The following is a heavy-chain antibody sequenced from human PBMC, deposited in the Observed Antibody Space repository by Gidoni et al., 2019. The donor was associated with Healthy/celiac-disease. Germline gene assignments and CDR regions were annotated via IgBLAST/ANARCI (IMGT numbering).Heavy chain of an antibody. J-gene: IGHJ6*02. CDR3: AKDLIPSIAAAVGSRYYYYYGMDV. Sequence: QVQLVESGGGVVQPGRSLRLSCAASGFTFSSYGMHWVRQAPGKGLEWVAVISYDGSNKYYADSVKGRFTISRDNSKNTLYLQMNSLRAEDTAVYYCAKDLIPSIAAAVGSRYYYYYGMDVWGQGTTVTVSS. CDR2: ISYDGSNK. D-gene: IGHD6-13*01. CDR1: GFTFSSYG. V-gene: IGHV3-30*18.